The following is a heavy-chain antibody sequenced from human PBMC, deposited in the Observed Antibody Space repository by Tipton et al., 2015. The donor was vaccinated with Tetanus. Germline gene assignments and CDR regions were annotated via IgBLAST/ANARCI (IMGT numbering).Heavy chain of an antibody. V-gene: IGHV4-4*07. CDR1: GGSIASQY. Sequence: TLSLTCTVSGGSIASQYWSWIRQPAGKGLEWIGRTYIRGTTTYNPSLKSRVTISVDTSENQMPLRLTSVTAADTAVYYCARDRGVRGGYYYYHGMDVWGQGATVTVSS. CDR3: ARDRGVRGGYYYYHGMDV. J-gene: IGHJ6*02. D-gene: IGHD3-10*01. CDR2: TYIRGTT.